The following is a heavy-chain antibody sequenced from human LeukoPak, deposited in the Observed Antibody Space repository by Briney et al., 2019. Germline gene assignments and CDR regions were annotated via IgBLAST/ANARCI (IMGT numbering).Heavy chain of an antibody. Sequence: ASVKVSCKASGYTFTSYGIRWVRQAPGQGLEWMVWISAYNGNTNYAQKLQGRVTMTTDTSTSTAYMELRGLRSDDTAVYYFARVGRYCSSTSCANWFDPWGQGTLVTVSS. J-gene: IGHJ5*02. CDR3: ARVGRYCSSTSCANWFDP. V-gene: IGHV1-18*01. CDR1: GYTFTSYG. D-gene: IGHD2-2*01. CDR2: ISAYNGNT.